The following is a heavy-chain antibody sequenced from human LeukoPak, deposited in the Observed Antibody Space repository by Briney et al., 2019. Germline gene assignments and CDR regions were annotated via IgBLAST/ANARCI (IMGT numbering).Heavy chain of an antibody. D-gene: IGHD3-10*01. CDR3: ARETPYGSLTFDY. V-gene: IGHV3-7*01. J-gene: IGHJ4*02. CDR2: MQPDGGEK. Sequence: GGSLGLSCAASGFTFRSYRMSWVRQAPGKGLEWVANMQPDGGEKYYVDSVKGRFTVSRDNAKSSLYLQMNSLRAEDTAVYYCARETPYGSLTFDYWCQGTRVTVSS. CDR1: GFTFRSYR.